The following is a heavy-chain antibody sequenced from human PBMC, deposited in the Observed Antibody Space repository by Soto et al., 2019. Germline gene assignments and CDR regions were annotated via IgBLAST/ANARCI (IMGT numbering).Heavy chain of an antibody. CDR3: AREGYDSSGLGTY. J-gene: IGHJ4*02. CDR2: IYYSGST. CDR1: GGSISSGGYY. V-gene: IGHV4-31*03. Sequence: SETLSLTCTVSGGSISSGGYYWSWIRQHPGKGLEWIGYIYYSGSTYYNPSIKSRVTISVDTSKNQFSLKLSSVTAADTAVYYCAREGYDSSGLGTYWGQGTLVTVSS. D-gene: IGHD3-22*01.